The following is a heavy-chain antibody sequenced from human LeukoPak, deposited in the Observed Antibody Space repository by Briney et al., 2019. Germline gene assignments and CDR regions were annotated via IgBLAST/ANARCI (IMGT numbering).Heavy chain of an antibody. CDR1: GYTFTGYY. CDR2: ISAYNGNT. J-gene: IGHJ4*02. D-gene: IGHD6-6*01. CDR3: AREGTRSIAAPIDY. V-gene: IGHV1-18*04. Sequence: GASVKVSCKASGYTFTGYYMHWVRQAPGQGLEWMGRISAYNGNTNYAQKLQGRVTMTTDTSTSTAYMELRSLRADDTAVYYCAREGTRSIAAPIDYWGQGTLVTVSS.